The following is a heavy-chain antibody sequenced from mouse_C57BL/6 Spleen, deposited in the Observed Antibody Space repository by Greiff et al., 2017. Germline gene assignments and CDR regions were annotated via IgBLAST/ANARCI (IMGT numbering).Heavy chain of an antibody. V-gene: IGHV1-18*01. J-gene: IGHJ4*01. D-gene: IGHD2-14*01. Sequence: EMKLMESGPELVKPGASVKIPCKASGYTFTDYNMDWVKQSHGKSLEWIGDINPNNGGTIYNQKFKGKATLTVDKSSSTAYMELRSLTSEDTAVYYCARKYDGYYYAMDYWGQGTSVTVSS. CDR1: GYTFTDYN. CDR2: INPNNGGT. CDR3: ARKYDGYYYAMDY.